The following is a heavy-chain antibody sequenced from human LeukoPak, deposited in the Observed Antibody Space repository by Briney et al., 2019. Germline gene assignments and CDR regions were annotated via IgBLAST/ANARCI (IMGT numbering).Heavy chain of an antibody. Sequence: PGGPLRLSCAASGFTFSSYAMSWVRQAPGKGLEWVSSLSGSGGGTYYADSVKGRFTISRDNSKNTLYLQMNSLRAEDTAVYYCAKVKPYWYFDLWGRGTLVTVSS. J-gene: IGHJ2*01. V-gene: IGHV3-23*01. CDR1: GFTFSSYA. CDR2: LSGSGGGT. CDR3: AKVKPYWYFDL.